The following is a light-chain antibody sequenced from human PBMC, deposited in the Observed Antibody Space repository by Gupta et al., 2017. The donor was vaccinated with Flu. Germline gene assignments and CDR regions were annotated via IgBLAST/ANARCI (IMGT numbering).Light chain of an antibody. CDR2: GAS. J-gene: IGKJ1*01. CDR3: QQYVNSPET. V-gene: IGKV3-20*01. Sequence: EIVLTQSPGTLSLSPGERATLSCRASESVSSDSLAWYKQRPGQAPRLLIYGASNRASDTPDRFSGSGSGTDFTLTISRLEPEDYAVYYCQQYVNSPETFGQGTKVEIK. CDR1: ESVSSDS.